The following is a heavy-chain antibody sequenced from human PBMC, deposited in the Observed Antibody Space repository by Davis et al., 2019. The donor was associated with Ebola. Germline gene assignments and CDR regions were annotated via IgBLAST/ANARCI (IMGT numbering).Heavy chain of an antibody. CDR1: GGSFSGYY. CDR2: IDHRGSA. J-gene: IGHJ6*03. V-gene: IGHV4-34*01. D-gene: IGHD5-12*01. CDR3: ARSVVANVFNFHYLDV. Sequence: PSETLSLTCSVFGGSFSGYYWTWIRQRPGKGLEWIGEIDHRGSAKHIASLKSRVSMSVDMSKNEFSLKLNSVTAADAAVYYCARSVVANVFNFHYLDVWGKGTTVTVSS.